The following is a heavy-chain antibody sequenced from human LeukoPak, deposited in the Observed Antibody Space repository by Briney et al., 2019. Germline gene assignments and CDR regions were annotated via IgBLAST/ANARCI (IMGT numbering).Heavy chain of an antibody. CDR2: IYTSGST. V-gene: IGHV4-61*02. D-gene: IGHD3-10*01. CDR3: ARDLGGSGSYLAFDI. J-gene: IGHJ3*02. CDR1: GGSISSSSYY. Sequence: KPSETLSLTCTVSGGSISSSSYYWSWIRQPAGKGLEWIGRIYTSGSTNYNPSLKSRVTISVDTSKNQFSLKLSSVTAADTAVYYCARDLGGSGSYLAFDIWGQGTMVTVSS.